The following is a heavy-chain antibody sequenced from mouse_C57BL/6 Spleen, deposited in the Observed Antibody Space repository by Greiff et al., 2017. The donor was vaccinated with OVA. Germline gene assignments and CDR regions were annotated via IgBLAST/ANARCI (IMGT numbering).Heavy chain of an antibody. CDR2: INPNNGGT. Sequence: EVQLQQSGPELVKPGASVKISCKASGYTFTDYYMNWVKQSLGKSLEWIGDINPNNGGTSYNQKFKGKATLTVDKSSSTAYMELRSLTSEDSAVYYCARANWDDYWGQGTTLTVSS. CDR1: GYTFTDYY. V-gene: IGHV1-26*01. D-gene: IGHD4-1*01. CDR3: ARANWDDY. J-gene: IGHJ2*01.